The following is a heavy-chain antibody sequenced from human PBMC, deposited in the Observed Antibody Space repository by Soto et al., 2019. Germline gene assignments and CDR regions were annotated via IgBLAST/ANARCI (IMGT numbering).Heavy chain of an antibody. Sequence: EVQILESGGDSVQPGGSLRLSCAISGFTFRSYAMSWVRQAPGKGLEWGSGISGTGGSTYYADSVKGRFTISRDNSKNTLYLQMNSVRAEDTATYYWAKGPVMVQIFYFDYWGQGARVTVSS. D-gene: IGHD2-8*01. CDR2: ISGTGGST. CDR3: AKGPVMVQIFYFDY. CDR1: GFTFRSYA. V-gene: IGHV3-23*01. J-gene: IGHJ4*02.